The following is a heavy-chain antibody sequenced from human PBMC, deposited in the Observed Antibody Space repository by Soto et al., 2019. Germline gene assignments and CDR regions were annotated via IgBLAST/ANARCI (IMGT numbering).Heavy chain of an antibody. Sequence: HGESLKISCKGSGYSFTSYWIGWVRQMPGKGLEWMGIIYPGDSDTRYSPSFQGQVTISADKSISTAYLQWSSLKASDTAMYYCAMTTSTPIYGMDVWGQGTTVTVSS. J-gene: IGHJ6*02. CDR3: AMTTSTPIYGMDV. CDR2: IYPGDSDT. V-gene: IGHV5-51*01. CDR1: GYSFTSYW. D-gene: IGHD4-17*01.